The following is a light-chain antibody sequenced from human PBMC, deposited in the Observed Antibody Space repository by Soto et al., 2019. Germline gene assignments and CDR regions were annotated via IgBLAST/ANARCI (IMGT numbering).Light chain of an antibody. V-gene: IGKV1-5*03. CDR2: KAS. CDR3: QLYNSQSWT. Sequence: DIPMTQSPSTLSASVGDRVTITCRASQAINGWLAWYQHKPGKAPNLLIYKASILESGVPSRFSGSGSGTELTLTISSLHVDDFATYYCQLYNSQSWTFGQGTKVE. J-gene: IGKJ1*01. CDR1: QAINGW.